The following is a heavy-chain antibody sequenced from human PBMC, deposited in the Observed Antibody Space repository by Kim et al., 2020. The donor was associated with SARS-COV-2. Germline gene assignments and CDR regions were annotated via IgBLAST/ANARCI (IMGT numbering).Heavy chain of an antibody. Sequence: GGSLRLSCAASGFTFSNAWMSWVRQAPGKGLEWVGRIKSKTDGGTTDYAAPVKGRFTISRDDSKNTLYLQMNSLKTEDTAVYYCTTDRALSQYSSGWYYYYYGMAVWGQGTTVTVSS. CDR2: IKSKTDGGTT. D-gene: IGHD6-19*01. CDR3: TTDRALSQYSSGWYYYYYGMAV. CDR1: GFTFSNAW. J-gene: IGHJ6*02. V-gene: IGHV3-15*01.